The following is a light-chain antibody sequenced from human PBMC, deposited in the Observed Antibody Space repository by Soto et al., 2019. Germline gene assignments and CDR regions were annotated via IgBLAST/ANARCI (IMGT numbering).Light chain of an antibody. CDR3: QHYNSYSEA. J-gene: IGKJ1*01. CDR1: QSVSSN. CDR2: DAS. Sequence: EIVMTHSPATLSVSPCEGATLSGRASQSVSSNLAWHQQKPGQAPRLLISDASDRASGIPDRFSGSGSGTEFTLTISSLQPDDFATYYCQHYNSYSEAFGQGTKV. V-gene: IGKV3D-15*01.